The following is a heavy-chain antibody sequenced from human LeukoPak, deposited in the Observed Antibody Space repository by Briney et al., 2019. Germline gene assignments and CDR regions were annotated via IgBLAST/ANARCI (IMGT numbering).Heavy chain of an antibody. CDR2: IIPIFGTA. CDR3: AGGGAYSSGWYERDYYYYGMDV. CDR1: GGTFSSYA. D-gene: IGHD6-19*01. V-gene: IGHV1-69*13. Sequence: SVKVSCKASGGTFSSYAISWVRQAPGQGVEWMGGIIPIFGTANYAQKFQGRVTITADESTSTAYMELSSLRSEDTAVYYCAGGGAYSSGWYERDYYYYGMDVWGQGTTVTVS. J-gene: IGHJ6*02.